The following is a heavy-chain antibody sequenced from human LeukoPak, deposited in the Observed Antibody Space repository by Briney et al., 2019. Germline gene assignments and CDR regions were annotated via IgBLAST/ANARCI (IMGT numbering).Heavy chain of an antibody. CDR3: TRGEPVFYYFGS. CDR1: GSTFTDYW. J-gene: IGHJ4*02. CDR2: IYPSDSDT. D-gene: IGHD2-21*01. Sequence: GAPLLISCQGSGSTFTDYWVGCVRQLPGKRLEWMGIIYPSDSDTRYSPSFQGQTTISADTSTSTAYLQWTSLRASDTAIYYCTRGEPVFYYFGSWGQGTLVTVSS. V-gene: IGHV5-51*01.